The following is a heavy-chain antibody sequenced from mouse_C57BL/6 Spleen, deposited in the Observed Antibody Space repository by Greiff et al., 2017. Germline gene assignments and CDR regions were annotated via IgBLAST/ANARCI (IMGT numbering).Heavy chain of an antibody. J-gene: IGHJ4*01. CDR1: GFTFSDYY. CDR3: ARADLYAMDY. V-gene: IGHV5-16*01. Sequence: EVKLVESEGGLVQPGSSMKLSCTASGFTFSDYYMAWVRQVPEKGLEWVANINYDGSSTYYLDSLKSRFIISRDNAKNILYLQMSSLKSEDTATYYCARADLYAMDYWGQGTSVTVSS. CDR2: INYDGSST.